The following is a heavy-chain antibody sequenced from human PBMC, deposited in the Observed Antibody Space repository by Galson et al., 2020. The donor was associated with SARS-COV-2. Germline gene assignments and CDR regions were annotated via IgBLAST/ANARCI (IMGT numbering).Heavy chain of an antibody. CDR2: ISYDGSNK. CDR1: GFTFSSYA. CDR3: ARLWWAYYYGSGSQDY. V-gene: IGHV3-30*04. D-gene: IGHD3-10*01. J-gene: IGHJ4*02. Sequence: QLGESLKISCAASGFTFSSYAMHWVRQAPGKGLEWVAVISYDGSNKYYADSVKGRFTISRDNSKNTLYLQMNSLRAGDTAVYYCARLWWAYYYGSGSQDYWGQGTLVTVSS.